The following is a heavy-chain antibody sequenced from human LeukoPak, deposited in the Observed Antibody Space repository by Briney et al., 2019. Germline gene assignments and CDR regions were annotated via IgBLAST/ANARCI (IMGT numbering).Heavy chain of an antibody. CDR2: ISHTGSTM. Sequence: GGSLRLSCAASGFRFSSYSMNWVRQAPGKGLEWVSYISHTGSTMSYADSVKGRFTISRDNARSSLHLQMNSLRAEDTAVYYCAIPPLSGTGSSRPLAEMDVWGQGTTVTVSS. D-gene: IGHD3-10*01. J-gene: IGHJ6*02. CDR3: AIPPLSGTGSSRPLAEMDV. V-gene: IGHV3-48*04. CDR1: GFRFSSYS.